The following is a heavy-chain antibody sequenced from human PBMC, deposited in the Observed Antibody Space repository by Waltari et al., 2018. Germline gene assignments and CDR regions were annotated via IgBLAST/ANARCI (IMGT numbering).Heavy chain of an antibody. V-gene: IGHV3-30*18. CDR1: GFTFSSYG. J-gene: IGHJ4*02. Sequence: QVQLVESGGGVVQPGRSLRLSCAASGFTFSSYGIHWVRQAPGKGLEWVAVIWYDGSNKYYADSVKGRFTISRDNSKNTLYLQMNSLRAEDTAMYYCAKDQVDGGFDYWGQGTLVTVSS. CDR2: IWYDGSNK. D-gene: IGHD3-16*01. CDR3: AKDQVDGGFDY.